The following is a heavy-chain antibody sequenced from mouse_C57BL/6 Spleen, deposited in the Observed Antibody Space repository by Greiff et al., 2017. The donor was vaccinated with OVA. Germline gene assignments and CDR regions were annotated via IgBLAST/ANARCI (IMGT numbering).Heavy chain of an antibody. D-gene: IGHD1-1*01. J-gene: IGHJ2*01. CDR2: INPNNGGT. CDR3: ARSACCYGSDYFDY. CDR1: GYTFTSYN. Sequence: VQLQQSGPELVKPGASVKMSCKASGYTFTSYNMHWVKQSPGQSLEWIGYINPNNGGTSYNQKFKGKATLTVNKSSSTAYMQLRSLTSEDSAVYYCARSACCYGSDYFDYWGQGTTLTVSS. V-gene: IGHV1-22*01.